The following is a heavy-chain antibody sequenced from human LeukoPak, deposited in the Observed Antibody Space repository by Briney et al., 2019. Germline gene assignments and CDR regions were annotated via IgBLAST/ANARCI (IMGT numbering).Heavy chain of an antibody. J-gene: IGHJ4*02. CDR2: IYPGDSDT. CDR1: GYSFTNFW. CDR3: ARQNYDSSGYYYHPPDY. D-gene: IGHD3-22*01. V-gene: IGHV5-51*01. Sequence: GASLKISCKGSGYSFTNFWIGWVRQMPGRGLEWMGIIYPGDSDTRYSPSFQGQVTLSADKSISTAYLQWSSLKASDTATYYCARQNYDSSGYYYHPPDYWGQGTLVTVSS.